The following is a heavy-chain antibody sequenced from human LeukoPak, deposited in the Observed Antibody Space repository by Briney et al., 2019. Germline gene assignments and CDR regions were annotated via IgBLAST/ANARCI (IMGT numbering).Heavy chain of an antibody. CDR2: ISYDGSNK. V-gene: IGHV3-30*04. Sequence: GGSLRLSCAASGFTFSSYAMHWVRQAPGKGLERVAVISYDGSNKYYADSVKGRFTISRDNSKNTLYLQMNSLRAEDTAVYYCARDSSGSYLFDYWGQGTLVTVSS. CDR3: ARDSSGSYLFDY. CDR1: GFTFSSYA. D-gene: IGHD1-26*01. J-gene: IGHJ4*02.